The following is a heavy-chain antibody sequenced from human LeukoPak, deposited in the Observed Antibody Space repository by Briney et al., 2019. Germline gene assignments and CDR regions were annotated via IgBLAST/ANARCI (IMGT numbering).Heavy chain of an antibody. Sequence: SETLSLTCAVYGGSFSGYYWSWIRQPPGKGLEWIGEINHSGSTNYNASLKSRVTISVDTSKNLFSLKLSSVTAADTSVYYCARLNYYDSSGYYRTKNYGMDVWGQGTTVTVSS. CDR3: ARLNYYDSSGYYRTKNYGMDV. CDR1: GGSFSGYY. J-gene: IGHJ6*02. CDR2: INHSGST. D-gene: IGHD3-22*01. V-gene: IGHV4-34*01.